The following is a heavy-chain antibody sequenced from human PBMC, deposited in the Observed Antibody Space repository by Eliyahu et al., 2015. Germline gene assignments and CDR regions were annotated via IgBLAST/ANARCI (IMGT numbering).Heavy chain of an antibody. D-gene: IGHD4-17*01. Sequence: EVQLVESGGGLVQPGGSLXLSCAASGFXFXSXSMNWVRQAPGKGLEWVSYISSSSTTIYYADSVKGRFTISRDNAKNSLSLQMNSLRDEDTAVYFCARGLTTPPRNRAFDIWGQGTMVTVSS. CDR3: ARGLTTPPRNRAFDI. V-gene: IGHV3-48*02. J-gene: IGHJ3*02. CDR2: ISSSSTTI. CDR1: GFXFXSXS.